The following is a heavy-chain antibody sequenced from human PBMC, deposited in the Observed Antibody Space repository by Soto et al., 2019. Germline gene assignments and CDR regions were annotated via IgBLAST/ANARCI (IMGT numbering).Heavy chain of an antibody. J-gene: IGHJ4*02. V-gene: IGHV3-30-3*01. CDR2: ISYDGSNK. CDR1: GFTFSSYA. D-gene: IGHD3-22*01. Sequence: QVQLVESGGGVVQTGRSLRLSCAASGFTFSSYAMNWVRQAPGKGLEWVAIISYDGSNKYYADSVKGRFTISRDNSKNTLYLQMNSLRPEDTAAYYCAREGPDSSGYYYFDYWGQGTLVTVSS. CDR3: AREGPDSSGYYYFDY.